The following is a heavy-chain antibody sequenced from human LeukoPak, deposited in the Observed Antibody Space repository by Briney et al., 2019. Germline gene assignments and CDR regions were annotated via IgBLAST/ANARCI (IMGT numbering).Heavy chain of an antibody. CDR1: GGSFSGYY. Sequence: SETLSLTCAVYGGSFSGYYWSWIRQPPGKGLEWIGETNHSGSTNYNPSLKSRVTISVDTSKNQFSLKLSSVTAADTAVYYCARTVIAARRRTGWFDPWGQGTLVTVSS. CDR3: ARTVIAARRRTGWFDP. V-gene: IGHV4-34*01. J-gene: IGHJ5*02. D-gene: IGHD6-6*01. CDR2: TNHSGST.